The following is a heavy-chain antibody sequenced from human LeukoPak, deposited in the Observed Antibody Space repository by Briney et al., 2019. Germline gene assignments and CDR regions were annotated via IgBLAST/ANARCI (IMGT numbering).Heavy chain of an antibody. J-gene: IGHJ4*02. Sequence: SETLSLTCTVSGGSISSSSYYWSWIRQHPGKGLEWIGYIYYSGSTYSNPSLKSRVTTSVDTSENQFSLKLNSVTAADTAVYYCARQPRHIDYWGQGTLVTVSS. CDR1: GGSISSSSYY. CDR3: ARQPRHIDY. V-gene: IGHV4-31*03. CDR2: IYYSGST.